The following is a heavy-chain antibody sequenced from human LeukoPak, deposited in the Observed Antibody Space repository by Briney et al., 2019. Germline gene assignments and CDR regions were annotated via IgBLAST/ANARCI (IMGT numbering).Heavy chain of an antibody. D-gene: IGHD3-10*01. CDR1: GFTFSTYW. CDR2: VNQDGSEK. J-gene: IGHJ4*02. Sequence: GGSLRLSCAASGFTFSTYWMSWVRQAPGKGLEWVANVNQDGSEKDYVDSVKGRFTISRDNAKNSLYLQINNLRAEDTAVYYCARWYYGSGSYRIFDYWGQGTLVTVSS. V-gene: IGHV3-7*01. CDR3: ARWYYGSGSYRIFDY.